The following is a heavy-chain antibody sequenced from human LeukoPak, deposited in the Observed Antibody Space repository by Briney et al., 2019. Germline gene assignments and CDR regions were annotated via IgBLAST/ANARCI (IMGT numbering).Heavy chain of an antibody. CDR3: ARVDYYDSSGPRYYFDY. CDR2: INPNSGGT. J-gene: IGHJ4*02. D-gene: IGHD3-22*01. Sequence: GASVKVSCKASGYTFTGYYMHWVRQTPGQGLEWMGWINPNSGGTNYAQKFQGRVTMTRDTSISTAYMELSRLRSDDTAVYYCARVDYYDSSGPRYYFDYWGQGTLVTVSS. CDR1: GYTFTGYY. V-gene: IGHV1-2*02.